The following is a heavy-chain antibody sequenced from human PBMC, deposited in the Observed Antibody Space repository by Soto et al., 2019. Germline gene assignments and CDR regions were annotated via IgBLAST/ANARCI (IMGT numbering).Heavy chain of an antibody. CDR3: ARVREKYSSFYYYYYYYMDV. J-gene: IGHJ6*03. D-gene: IGHD6-6*01. Sequence: ASVKVSCKASGYTFTSYGISWVRQAPGQGLEWMGWTSAYNGNTNYAQKLQGRVTMTTDTSTSTAYMELRSLRSDDTAVYYCARVREKYSSFYYYYYYYMDVWGKGTTVTVSS. CDR1: GYTFTSYG. CDR2: TSAYNGNT. V-gene: IGHV1-18*01.